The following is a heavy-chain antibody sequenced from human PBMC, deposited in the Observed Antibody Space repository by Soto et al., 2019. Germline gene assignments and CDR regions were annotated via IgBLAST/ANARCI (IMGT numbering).Heavy chain of an antibody. J-gene: IGHJ4*02. CDR3: ARAYDSYCSGASCYSLYFDY. CDR2: IKQDGSEK. CDR1: GFTFRSYW. V-gene: IGHV3-7*01. Sequence: PWGSLRLSCAAPGFTFRSYWMSCVRQAPGKGLEWVANIKQDGSEKYYVDSVKGRFAVSRDNANNSLYLQMNSLRAEDTAVYYCARAYDSYCSGASCYSLYFDYWGQGTLVTVSS. D-gene: IGHD2-15*01.